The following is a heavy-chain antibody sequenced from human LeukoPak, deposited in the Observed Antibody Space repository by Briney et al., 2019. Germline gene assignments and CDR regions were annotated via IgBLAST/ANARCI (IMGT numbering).Heavy chain of an antibody. CDR2: IYYSGST. CDR1: GGSFSGYY. V-gene: IGHV4-59*01. D-gene: IGHD3-16*02. J-gene: IGHJ5*02. CDR3: ARYVWGSYRFRQVWFDP. Sequence: KTSETLSLTCAVYGGSFSGYYWSWIRQPPGKGLEWIGYIYYSGSTNYNPSLKSRVTISVDTSKNQFSLKLSSVTAADTAVYYCARYVWGSYRFRQVWFDPWGQGTLVTVSS.